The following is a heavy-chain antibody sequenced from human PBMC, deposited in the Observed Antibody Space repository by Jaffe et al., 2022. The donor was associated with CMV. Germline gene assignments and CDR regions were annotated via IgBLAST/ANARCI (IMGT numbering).Heavy chain of an antibody. D-gene: IGHD6-19*01. CDR2: ISYDGSNK. Sequence: QVQLVESGGGVVQPGRSLRLSCAASGFTFSSYGMHWVRQAPGKGLEWVAVISYDGSNKYYADSVKGRFTISRDNSKNTLYLQMNSLRAEDTAVYYCAKAPGGQWLELYYFDYWGQGTLVTVSS. CDR3: AKAPGGQWLELYYFDY. CDR1: GFTFSSYG. V-gene: IGHV3-30*18. J-gene: IGHJ4*02.